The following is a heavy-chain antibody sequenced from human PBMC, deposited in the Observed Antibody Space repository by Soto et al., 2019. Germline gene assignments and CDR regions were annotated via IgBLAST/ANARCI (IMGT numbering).Heavy chain of an antibody. V-gene: IGHV4-34*01. Sequence: SETLSLTCAVYGGSFSGYYWSWIRQPPGKGLEWIGEINHSGSTNYNPSLKSRVTISVDTSKNQFSLKLSSVTAADTAVYYCASWLTVGYCSGGSCYPDGAFDIWGQGTMVTVSS. CDR1: GGSFSGYY. CDR2: INHSGST. CDR3: ASWLTVGYCSGGSCYPDGAFDI. J-gene: IGHJ3*02. D-gene: IGHD2-15*01.